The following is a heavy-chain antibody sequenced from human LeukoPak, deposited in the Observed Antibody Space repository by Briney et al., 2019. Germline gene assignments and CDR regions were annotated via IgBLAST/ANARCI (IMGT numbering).Heavy chain of an antibody. Sequence: ASVKVSCKASGYTFTSYDINWVRQATGQGLEWMGWMNPNSGNTGYAQKFQGRVTMTRNTSISTAYMELSSLRSEDTAVYYCARGRPYYYDGSGYYPFGYWGQGTLVTVSS. CDR3: ARGRPYYYDGSGYYPFGY. CDR1: GYTFTSYD. D-gene: IGHD3-22*01. J-gene: IGHJ4*02. CDR2: MNPNSGNT. V-gene: IGHV1-8*01.